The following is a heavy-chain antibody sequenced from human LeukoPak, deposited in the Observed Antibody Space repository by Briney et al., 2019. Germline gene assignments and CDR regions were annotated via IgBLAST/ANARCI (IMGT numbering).Heavy chain of an antibody. CDR3: TKLARAPRDFDY. D-gene: IGHD2-8*01. Sequence: PGGSLRLSCAASGFSFSTYSMNWVRQAPGKGLEWVSSINSDGIWIYYADSVKGRFTISRDNARNSLYLQMNSLKIEDTAVYYCTKLARAPRDFDYWGQGTLVTVSS. J-gene: IGHJ4*01. CDR1: GFSFSTYS. CDR2: INSDGIWI. V-gene: IGHV3-21*04.